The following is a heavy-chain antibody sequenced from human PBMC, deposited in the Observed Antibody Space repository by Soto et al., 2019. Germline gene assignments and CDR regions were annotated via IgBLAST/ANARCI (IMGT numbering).Heavy chain of an antibody. J-gene: IGHJ4*02. D-gene: IGHD3-10*01. CDR3: ARAKVLRGVPTIDY. Sequence: PSETLSLTCTVSGGSISSYYWSWVRQPPGKGLEWIGYMYYSGSTNYNPSLKSPVTIFGDMSKKQFSLKLTSVTAADTAVYYCARAKVLRGVPTIDYWGQGLLVTVSS. CDR2: MYYSGST. CDR1: GGSISSYY. V-gene: IGHV4-59*01.